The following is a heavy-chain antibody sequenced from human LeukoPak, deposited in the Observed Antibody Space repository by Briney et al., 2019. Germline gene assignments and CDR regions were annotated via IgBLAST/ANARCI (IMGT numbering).Heavy chain of an antibody. V-gene: IGHV4-38-2*02. CDR2: IYHSGST. J-gene: IGHJ4*02. D-gene: IGHD3-9*01. Sequence: SETLSLTCTVSGYSISSGYYWGWIRQPPGKGLEWIGSIYHSGSTYYNPSLKSRVTISVDTSKNQFSLKLSSVSAADTAVYYCASSYDILTGYYIPFDYWGQGTLVTVSS. CDR3: ASSYDILTGYYIPFDY. CDR1: GYSISSGYY.